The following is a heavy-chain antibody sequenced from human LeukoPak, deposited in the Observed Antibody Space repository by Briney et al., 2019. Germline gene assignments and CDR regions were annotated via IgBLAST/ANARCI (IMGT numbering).Heavy chain of an antibody. D-gene: IGHD1-26*01. Sequence: GGSLRLSCAASGFTFRTYWMAWVRQAPGKGLEWVATIEQDGSERYYVDSVKGRFTISRDNAKNSLYVQMNSLRGEDTAVYYCAGVRGWEFSSWGQGTLVTVSS. CDR2: IEQDGSER. J-gene: IGHJ5*02. V-gene: IGHV3-7*01. CDR3: AGVRGWEFSS. CDR1: GFTFRTYW.